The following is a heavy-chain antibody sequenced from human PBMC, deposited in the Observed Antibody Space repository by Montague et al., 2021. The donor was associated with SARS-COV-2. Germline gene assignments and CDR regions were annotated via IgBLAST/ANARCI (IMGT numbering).Heavy chain of an antibody. D-gene: IGHD6-19*01. Sequence: SETLSLTCTVSGGSISSSSYYWGWIRQPPRKGLEWIGSIYYSGSTYYNPSLKSRATISVDTSKNQFSLKLSSVTAADTAVYYCARGSGWMGNAFDIWGQGTMVTVSS. CDR1: GGSISSSSYY. V-gene: IGHV4-39*07. J-gene: IGHJ3*02. CDR2: IYYSGST. CDR3: ARGSGWMGNAFDI.